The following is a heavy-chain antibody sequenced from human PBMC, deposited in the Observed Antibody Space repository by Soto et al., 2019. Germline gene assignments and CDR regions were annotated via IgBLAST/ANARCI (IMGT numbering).Heavy chain of an antibody. V-gene: IGHV3-30-3*01. Sequence: GGSLRLSCAASGFTFSSYAMHWVRQAPGKGLEWVAVISYDGSNKYYADSVKGRFTISRDNSKNTLYLQMNSLRAEDTAVYYCARDQSAPEVGNSSGWYPFDFWGQGTLVTVSS. D-gene: IGHD6-19*01. J-gene: IGHJ4*02. CDR1: GFTFSSYA. CDR3: ARDQSAPEVGNSSGWYPFDF. CDR2: ISYDGSNK.